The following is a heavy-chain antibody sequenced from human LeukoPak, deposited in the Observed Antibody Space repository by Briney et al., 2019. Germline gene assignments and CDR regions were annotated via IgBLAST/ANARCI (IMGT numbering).Heavy chain of an antibody. CDR2: MNPNNGNT. V-gene: IGHV1-8*01. Sequence: ASVKVSCKASGYTFTSYDINWVRQATGQRLGWMGWMNPNNGNTGYAQKFQGRVTMTRNTSISTAYMELSSLRSEDTAVYYCARAGGYCGRISCPYYFDYWGQGSLVAVSS. D-gene: IGHD2-15*01. CDR3: ARAGGYCGRISCPYYFDY. CDR1: GYTFTSYD. J-gene: IGHJ4*02.